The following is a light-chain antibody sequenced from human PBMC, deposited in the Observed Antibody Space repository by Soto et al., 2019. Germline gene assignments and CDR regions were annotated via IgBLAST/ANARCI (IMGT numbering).Light chain of an antibody. CDR2: AAS. J-gene: IGKJ1*01. Sequence: QMTQSPSSLSASVGDRGTITCRASQGINKLVAWYQQKPEKAPKSLIFAASALQSGVPSRFSGSGSGTDFTLTISILQPEDFAVYYCQRYKDWTSWTFGQGTKVDIK. V-gene: IGKV1D-16*01. CDR1: QGINKL. CDR3: QRYKDWTSWT.